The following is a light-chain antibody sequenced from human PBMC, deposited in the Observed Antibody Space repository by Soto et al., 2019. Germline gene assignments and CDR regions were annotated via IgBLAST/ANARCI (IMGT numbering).Light chain of an antibody. CDR2: GAS. CDR3: QHYTTWHFT. Sequence: EIVMTRSPATLSVSPGERATLSCRASQSVSSNLAWYQQKPGQAPTLLIYGASARASGIPARFSGSGSGTEFTLTISRLQSEDFAVYYCQHYTTWHFTFGQGTKLEIK. J-gene: IGKJ2*01. CDR1: QSVSSN. V-gene: IGKV3-15*01.